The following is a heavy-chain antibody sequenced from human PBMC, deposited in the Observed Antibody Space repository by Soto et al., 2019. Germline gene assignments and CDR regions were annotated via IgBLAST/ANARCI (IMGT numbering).Heavy chain of an antibody. Sequence: QVQLVQSGAEVKKPGASVKVSCKASGYTFTSYGISWVRQAPGQGLEWMGWISAYNGNTNYAQKLQGRVTMTTDTSTSTAYMELRSRRSDDTAVYYCARDRLGSSGWRSSQKPAHYWGQGTLVTVAS. J-gene: IGHJ4*02. CDR3: ARDRLGSSGWRSSQKPAHY. CDR1: GYTFTSYG. V-gene: IGHV1-18*01. CDR2: ISAYNGNT. D-gene: IGHD6-19*01.